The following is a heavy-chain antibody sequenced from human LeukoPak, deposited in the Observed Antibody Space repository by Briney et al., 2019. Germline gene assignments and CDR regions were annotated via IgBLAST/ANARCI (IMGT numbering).Heavy chain of an antibody. V-gene: IGHV3-30*02. Sequence: GGSLRLSCAASGFIFSSYGMHWVRQAPGKGLEWVAFIRYDGSNKYYADSVKGRFTISRDNSKNTLYLQMNSLRAEDTAVYYCARDLGAAGNYWGQGTLVTVSS. CDR2: IRYDGSNK. J-gene: IGHJ4*02. CDR1: GFIFSSYG. D-gene: IGHD1-26*01. CDR3: ARDLGAAGNY.